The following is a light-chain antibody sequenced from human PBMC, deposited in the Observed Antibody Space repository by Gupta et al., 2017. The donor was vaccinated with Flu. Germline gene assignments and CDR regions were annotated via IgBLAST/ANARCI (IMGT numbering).Light chain of an antibody. V-gene: IGKV3-11*01. CDR3: QQRSGCPPVRT. Sequence: ESVLTQSPVTLSLSPGDRATLSCRASQSIGRYLAWYQQKPGQAPRLLISDASNRATGIPARFSFSGFGTDFSLTISSLEPEDFAVYYCQQRSGCPPVRTFGRGTKVEIK. CDR2: DAS. J-gene: IGKJ4*01. CDR1: QSIGRY.